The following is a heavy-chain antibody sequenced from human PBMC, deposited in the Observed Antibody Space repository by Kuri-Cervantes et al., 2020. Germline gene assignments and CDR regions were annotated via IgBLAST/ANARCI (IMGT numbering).Heavy chain of an antibody. CDR1: GFTFSSCA. CDR3: ARDKTGAAAVFY. Sequence: GESLKISCAASGFTFSSCAMSWVRQAPGKGLEWVSAISGSGGSTYYADSVKGRFTISRDNSKNTLYLQMNSLRAEDTAVYYCARDKTGAAAVFYWGQGTLVTVSS. V-gene: IGHV3-23*01. J-gene: IGHJ4*02. CDR2: ISGSGGST. D-gene: IGHD6-13*01.